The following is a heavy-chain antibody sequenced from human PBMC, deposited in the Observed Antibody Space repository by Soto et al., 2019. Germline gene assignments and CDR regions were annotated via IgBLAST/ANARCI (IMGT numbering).Heavy chain of an antibody. CDR1: GFTFSSYA. CDR3: AKDSRSGWYPETFDY. CDR2: ISGSGGST. V-gene: IGHV3-23*01. D-gene: IGHD6-19*01. J-gene: IGHJ4*02. Sequence: EVQLLESGGGLVQPGGSLRLSCAASGFTFSSYAMSWVRQAPGKGLEWVSAISGSGGSTYYADSVKGRFTISSDNSNNTLYLQMNSLRAEDTAVYYCAKDSRSGWYPETFDYWGQGTLVTVSS.